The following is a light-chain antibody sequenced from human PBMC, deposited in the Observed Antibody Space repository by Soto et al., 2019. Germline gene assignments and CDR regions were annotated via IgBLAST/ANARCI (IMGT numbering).Light chain of an antibody. CDR1: QSISSL. V-gene: IGKV1-5*03. CDR2: KAS. Sequence: DIQMTQSPSTLSASVGDRFTITCRASQSISSLLAWYQQKPWKAPRLLIYKASNLESGVPSRFSGSGSGTEFTLIITSLQPDDSATYYCQQYNSYSWTFGQGTKVDIK. J-gene: IGKJ1*01. CDR3: QQYNSYSWT.